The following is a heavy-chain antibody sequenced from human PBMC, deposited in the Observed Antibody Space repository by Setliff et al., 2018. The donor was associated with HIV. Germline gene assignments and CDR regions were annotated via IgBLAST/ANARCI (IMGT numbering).Heavy chain of an antibody. V-gene: IGHV4-39*01. J-gene: IGHJ6*04. CDR2: LRPRGNT. CDR3: ARHGDFYYDYAMDV. Sequence: SETLSLTCTVSGGPFSSSSYYWGWIRQPPGKGLEWIGSLRPRGNTYHNPSLTSRVTISVDTSKNQFSLNLSSVTAADTAVYYFARHGDFYYDYAMDVWGKGTTVTVAS. CDR1: GGPFSSSSYY.